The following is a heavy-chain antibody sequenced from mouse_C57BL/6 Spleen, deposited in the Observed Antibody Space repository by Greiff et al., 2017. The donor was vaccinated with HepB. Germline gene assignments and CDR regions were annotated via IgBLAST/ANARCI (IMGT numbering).Heavy chain of an antibody. V-gene: IGHV5-17*01. CDR3: ARQGYGWYFDV. CDR1: GFTFSDYG. CDR2: ISSGSSTI. Sequence: EVKLVESGGGLVKPGGSLKLSCAASGFTFSDYGMHWVRQAPEKGLEWVAYISSGSSTIYYADTVKGRFTISRDNANNTLFLQMTSLRSEDTAMYYCARQGYGWYFDVWGTGTTVTVSS. D-gene: IGHD1-1*02. J-gene: IGHJ1*03.